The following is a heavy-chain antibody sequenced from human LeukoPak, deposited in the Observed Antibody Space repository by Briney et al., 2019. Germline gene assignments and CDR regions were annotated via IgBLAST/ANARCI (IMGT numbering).Heavy chain of an antibody. J-gene: IGHJ4*02. CDR2: IYYSGAT. CDR1: GGSISSYY. Sequence: PSETLSLTCTVSGGSISSYYWSWIRQPPGKGLEWIGYIYYSGATNYNPSLKGRVTISVDTSKNQFSLKLSSVTAADTAVYYCARGVYIAAAQYGYWGQGTLVTVSS. CDR3: ARGVYIAAAQYGY. V-gene: IGHV4-59*01. D-gene: IGHD6-13*01.